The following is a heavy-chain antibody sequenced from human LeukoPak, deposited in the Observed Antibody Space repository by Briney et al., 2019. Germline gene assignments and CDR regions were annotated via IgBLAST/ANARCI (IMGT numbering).Heavy chain of an antibody. V-gene: IGHV3-7*01. CDR2: IKQDGSEK. CDR3: ARNQRRLDY. CDR1: GFTFSTYW. J-gene: IGHJ4*02. Sequence: GTSLRLSCAASGFTFSTYWMSWVRQAPGKGLELVANIKQDGSEKYYVDSVKGRFTISRDNAKNSLYLQVNSLRAEDTAVYYCARNQRRLDYWGQGTLVTVSS. D-gene: IGHD1-14*01.